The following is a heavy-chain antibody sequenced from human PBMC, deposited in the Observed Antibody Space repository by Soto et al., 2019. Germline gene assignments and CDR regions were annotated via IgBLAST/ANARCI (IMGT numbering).Heavy chain of an antibody. CDR1: GYTFTSYG. Sequence: ASVKVSCKASGYTFTSYGISWVRQAPGQGLEWMGWISAYNGNTNYAQKLQGRVTMTRDTSTSTVYMELSSLRSEDTAVYYCASQYCSGGSCYLLDPWGQGTLVTSPQ. CDR3: ASQYCSGGSCYLLDP. D-gene: IGHD2-15*01. CDR2: ISAYNGNT. J-gene: IGHJ5*02. V-gene: IGHV1-18*01.